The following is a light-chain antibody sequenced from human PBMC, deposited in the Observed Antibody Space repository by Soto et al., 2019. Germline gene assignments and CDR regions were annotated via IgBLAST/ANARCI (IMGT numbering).Light chain of an antibody. Sequence: DIQMTQSPSSLSASVGDRVTITCRASQGIRHYLAWYQQKPGKVPKLLIYEASNLQSGVPSRFRAGRTGTEFTLSISSLQPEDVATYYCQNFDSAPQTFGQGTKVEIK. J-gene: IGKJ1*01. CDR3: QNFDSAPQT. CDR2: EAS. V-gene: IGKV1-27*01. CDR1: QGIRHY.